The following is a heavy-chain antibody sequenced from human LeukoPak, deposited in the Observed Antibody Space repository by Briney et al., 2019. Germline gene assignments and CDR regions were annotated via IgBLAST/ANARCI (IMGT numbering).Heavy chain of an antibody. CDR1: GFSVSSNY. Sequence: GGSLRLSCAASGFSVSSNYMSWVRQAPGKGLEWVSVIFSGGSTYFADSVKGRFTISRDNSKNTLYLQMNSLRAEDTAVYHCARDRSGSGSYSYDNWGRGTLVTVSS. D-gene: IGHD3-10*01. V-gene: IGHV3-66*01. CDR3: ARDRSGSGSYSYDN. J-gene: IGHJ4*02. CDR2: IFSGGST.